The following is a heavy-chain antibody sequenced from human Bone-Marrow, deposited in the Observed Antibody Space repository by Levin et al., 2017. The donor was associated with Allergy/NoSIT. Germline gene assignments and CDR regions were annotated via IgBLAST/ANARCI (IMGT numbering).Heavy chain of an antibody. CDR1: GGTFSNYA. Sequence: SVKVSCKTSGGTFSNYAINWVRQAPGQGLEMMGQIIPLVGTTNYVQKFQGRVTITADESTDTSSLELSSLTSEDTAVYYCARVRSTIFARMDVWGQGTTVTVSS. V-gene: IGHV1-69*13. D-gene: IGHD3-3*01. CDR2: IIPLVGTT. J-gene: IGHJ6*02. CDR3: ARVRSTIFARMDV.